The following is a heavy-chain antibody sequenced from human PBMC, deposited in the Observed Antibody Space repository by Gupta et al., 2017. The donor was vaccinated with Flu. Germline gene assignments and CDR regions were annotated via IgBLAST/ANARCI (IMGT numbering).Heavy chain of an antibody. V-gene: IGHV4-34*01. J-gene: IGHJ4*02. CDR1: GGSFSGYY. CDR2: INHSGST. Sequence: QVQLQQWGAGLLKPSETLSLTCAVYGGSFSGYYWSWIRQPPGKGLEWIGEINHSGSTNYNPSLKSRVTISVDTSKNQFSLKLSSVTAADTAVYYCARSQTGYSSSREFGYWGQGTLVTVSS. CDR3: ARSQTGYSSSREFGY. D-gene: IGHD6-13*01.